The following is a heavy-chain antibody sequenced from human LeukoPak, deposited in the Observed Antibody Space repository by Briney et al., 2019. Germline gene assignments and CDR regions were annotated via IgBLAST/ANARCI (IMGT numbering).Heavy chain of an antibody. V-gene: IGHV3-33*01. CDR1: GFTFNRYT. D-gene: IGHD2-15*01. CDR2: IWYDGSNK. J-gene: IGHJ4*02. Sequence: PGGSLRLSCAASGFTFNRYTMRWVRQAPGMGLEWVALIWYDGSNKYYADSGKGRFTISRDNSKNTMFLQMNSLRAEDTAVYYCARDSDGGSFDYWGQGTLVTVSS. CDR3: ARDSDGGSFDY.